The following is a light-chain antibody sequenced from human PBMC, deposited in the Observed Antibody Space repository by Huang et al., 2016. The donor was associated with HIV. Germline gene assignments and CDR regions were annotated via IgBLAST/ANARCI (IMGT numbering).Light chain of an antibody. J-gene: IGKJ5*01. Sequence: EIVLTQSPATLSLSPGERAPLSCRASQSVSRNLAWYQQKPGQAPRLHIYDSSNRATGIPAKFSGSGSGTDFTLTISSLEPEDFAIYYCQQRSNWPPGFGQGTRLEIK. V-gene: IGKV3-11*01. CDR2: DSS. CDR3: QQRSNWPPG. CDR1: QSVSRN.